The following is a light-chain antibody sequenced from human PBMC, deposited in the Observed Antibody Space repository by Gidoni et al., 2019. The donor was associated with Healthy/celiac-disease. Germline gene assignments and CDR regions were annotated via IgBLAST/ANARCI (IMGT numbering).Light chain of an antibody. CDR3: AAWDDSLSGQV. CDR2: RNN. J-gene: IGLJ3*02. CDR1: SPNIGSNY. V-gene: IGLV1-47*01. Sequence: QSVLTQPPSASATPGQRVTISCSGSSPNIGSNYVYWYQQLPGTAPKLLIYRNNQLPSGVPDRFSGSKSGTSASLAISGLRSEDEADYYCAAWDDSLSGQVFGGGTKLTVL.